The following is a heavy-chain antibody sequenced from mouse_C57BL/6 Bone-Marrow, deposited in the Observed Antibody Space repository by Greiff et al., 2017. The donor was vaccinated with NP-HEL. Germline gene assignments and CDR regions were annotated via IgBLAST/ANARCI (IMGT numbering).Heavy chain of an antibody. V-gene: IGHV1-82*01. CDR2: IYPGDGDT. D-gene: IGHD1-1*01. CDR3: ARWGIYYCGYYAMDY. J-gene: IGHJ4*01. CDR1: GYAFSSSW. Sequence: QVQLKESGPELVKPGASVKISCKASGYAFSSSWMNWVKQRPGKGLEWIGRIYPGDGDTNYNGKFKGKATLTADKSSSTAYMQLSSLTSEDSAVYFCARWGIYYCGYYAMDYWGQGTSVTVSS.